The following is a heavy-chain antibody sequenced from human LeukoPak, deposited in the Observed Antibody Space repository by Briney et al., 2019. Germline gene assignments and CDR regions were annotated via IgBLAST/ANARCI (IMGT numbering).Heavy chain of an antibody. CDR1: GYTFTSYY. CDR3: ARGASGLEY. Sequence: GASVKVSCKASGYTFTSYYMHWVRQAPGQGLEWMGIINPSSGITNSAQKLQGRVTMTRDTSTSTVYMELSSLRSDDTAVYYCARGASGLEYWGQGTLVTVSS. CDR2: INPSSGIT. V-gene: IGHV1-46*04. J-gene: IGHJ4*02. D-gene: IGHD6-19*01.